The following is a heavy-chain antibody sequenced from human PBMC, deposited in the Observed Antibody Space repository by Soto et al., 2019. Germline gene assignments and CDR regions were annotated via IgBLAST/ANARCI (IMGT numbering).Heavy chain of an antibody. CDR1: GGSISSGGYY. Sequence: SETLSLTCTVSGGSISSGGYYWSWIRQHPGKGLEWIGYIYYSGSTYYNPSLKSRVTISVDTSKNQFSLKLSSVTAADTDVYYCARMYADYDFWSGTEYYFDYWGQGTLVTVSS. V-gene: IGHV4-31*03. J-gene: IGHJ4*02. CDR3: ARMYADYDFWSGTEYYFDY. D-gene: IGHD3-3*01. CDR2: IYYSGST.